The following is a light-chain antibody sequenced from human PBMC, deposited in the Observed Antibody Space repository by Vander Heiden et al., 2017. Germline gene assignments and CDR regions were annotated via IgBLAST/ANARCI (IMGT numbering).Light chain of an antibody. CDR1: QSVSSTY. J-gene: IGKJ1*01. Sequence: DIVLTQSPGTLSLSPGERATLSCRASQSVSSTYLGWYQQKPGQAPRLLIYGASSRATGIPDRFSGSGSGTDFTLTISRLEPEDFAVYYCQQEGSSPMTFGQGTKVEIK. CDR2: GAS. V-gene: IGKV3-20*01. CDR3: QQEGSSPMT.